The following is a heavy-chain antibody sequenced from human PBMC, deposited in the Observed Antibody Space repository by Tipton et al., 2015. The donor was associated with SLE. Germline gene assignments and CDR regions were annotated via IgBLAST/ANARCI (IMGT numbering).Heavy chain of an antibody. Sequence: TLSLTCSVSDGSITSYYWSWIRQPPGEELEWIGHIYYTGTTYYNPSLKSRLTLSMDTSKNQFSLRVSSVTAADTAVYYCARRYGTSFDYWDQGTLVTVSS. D-gene: IGHD2-8*01. CDR1: DGSITSYY. CDR2: IYYTGTT. J-gene: IGHJ4*02. CDR3: ARRYGTSFDY. V-gene: IGHV4-59*08.